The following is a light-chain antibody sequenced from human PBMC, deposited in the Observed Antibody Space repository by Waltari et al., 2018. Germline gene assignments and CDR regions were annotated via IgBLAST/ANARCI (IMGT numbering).Light chain of an antibody. V-gene: IGLV3-1*01. CDR2: QDS. Sequence: SYELTQPPSVSVSPGQTASITCPGAELEDQYACWYQKKPGQSPVLVIYQDSKRPSGIPERFSGSNSGNTATLTISGTQAMDEADYYCQAWDSSTNYVFGTGTKVTVL. CDR1: ELEDQY. J-gene: IGLJ1*01. CDR3: QAWDSSTNYV.